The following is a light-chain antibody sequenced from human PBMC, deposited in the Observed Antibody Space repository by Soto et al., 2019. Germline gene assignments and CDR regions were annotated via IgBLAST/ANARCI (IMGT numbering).Light chain of an antibody. J-gene: IGLJ3*02. CDR1: SSDVGGYNK. CDR2: EVS. Sequence: QSVLSQPASVSGSPGQSITISCTGSSSDVGGYNKVSRYQQHTGKAPKLMIYEVSNRPSGVSNRFSGSKSGNTASLTISGLQAEDEADYYCSSYTSSSTWVFGGGTKVTVL. CDR3: SSYTSSSTWV. V-gene: IGLV2-14*01.